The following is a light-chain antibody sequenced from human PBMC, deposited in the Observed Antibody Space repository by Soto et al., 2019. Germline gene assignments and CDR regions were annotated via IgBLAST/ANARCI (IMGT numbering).Light chain of an antibody. CDR3: QSYDSTLSGAV. J-gene: IGLJ3*02. CDR2: DVS. CDR1: SSDVGEYDY. V-gene: IGLV2-11*01. Sequence: QSALTQPRSVSGSPGQSVTISCSGTSSDVGEYDYVSWYQHHPGKAPKLMIFDVSQRPSGVPDRFSGSKSGNTASLTISGLQAEDEADYYCQSYDSTLSGAVFGGGTKVTVL.